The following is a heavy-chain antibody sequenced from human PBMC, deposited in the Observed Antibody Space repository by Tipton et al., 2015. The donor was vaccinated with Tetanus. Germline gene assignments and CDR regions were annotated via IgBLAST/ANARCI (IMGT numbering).Heavy chain of an antibody. CDR3: VRGGMMYADY. V-gene: IGHV3-7*03. CDR1: GLSFSSYT. D-gene: IGHD2-8*01. J-gene: IGHJ4*02. CDR2: MKQDGSEI. Sequence: SPRLSCVASGLSFSSYTMSWVRQAPGKGLEWVATMKQDGSEIKYVDSVTGRFTISRDNAKNSLYLQLNSLRAEDTAVYYCVRGGMMYADYWGQGTLVTVSS.